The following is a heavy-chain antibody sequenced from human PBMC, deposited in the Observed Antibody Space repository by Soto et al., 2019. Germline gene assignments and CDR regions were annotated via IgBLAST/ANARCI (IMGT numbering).Heavy chain of an antibody. CDR2: ISGSGGST. J-gene: IGHJ6*02. D-gene: IGHD2-21*01. V-gene: IGHV3-23*01. CDR3: AKAGVVVRIPMDV. Sequence: PGGSLRLSCAASGFTFSSYAMIWVRQAPGKGLEWVSAISGSGGSTYYADSVKGRFTISRDNSKNTLYLQMNSLRAEDTAVYYCAKAGVVVRIPMDVWGQGTTVTVSS. CDR1: GFTFSSYA.